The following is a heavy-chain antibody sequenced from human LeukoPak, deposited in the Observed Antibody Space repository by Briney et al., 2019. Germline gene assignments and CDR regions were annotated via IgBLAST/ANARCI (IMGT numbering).Heavy chain of an antibody. V-gene: IGHV3-23*01. CDR1: GFTFSSDA. Sequence: GGSLRLSCAASGFTFSSDAMNWVRQRPGKGLEWVSVISGSGDKTYYADSVKGRFTISRDSSKNTLYLQMNSLRAEDTAMYYCAKGTKPVMTIPDYWGQGILVTVSS. CDR3: AKGTKPVMTIPDY. D-gene: IGHD1/OR15-1a*01. CDR2: ISGSGDKT. J-gene: IGHJ4*02.